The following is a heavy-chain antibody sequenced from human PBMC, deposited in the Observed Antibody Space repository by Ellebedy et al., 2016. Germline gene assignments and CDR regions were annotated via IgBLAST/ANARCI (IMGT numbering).Heavy chain of an antibody. J-gene: IGHJ4*02. Sequence: GESLKISXAASGFTFSSYAMSWVRQAPGKGLEWVSAISVSGDNTPYADSVKGRFTISRDNSRNTLYLQMNSLRAEDTAIYYCAKGVETSPRSYDYWGQGTLVTVSS. CDR1: GFTFSSYA. D-gene: IGHD2-15*01. CDR3: AKGVETSPRSYDY. V-gene: IGHV3-23*01. CDR2: ISVSGDNT.